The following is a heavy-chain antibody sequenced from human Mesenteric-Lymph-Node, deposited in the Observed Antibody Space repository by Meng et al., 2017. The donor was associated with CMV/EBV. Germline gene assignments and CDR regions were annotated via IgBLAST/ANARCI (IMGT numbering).Heavy chain of an antibody. D-gene: IGHD5-12*01. CDR2: INPSARAI. CDR3: VRAGRGGLPWLFDY. V-gene: IGHV3-48*03. CDR1: GFTFRTYE. J-gene: IGHJ4*02. Sequence: GESLKISCAASGFTFRTYEMNWVRQTPGKGLEWVADIKTPSSINPSARAIYYADSVQGRFTISRDNAKNSLFLQMNSLRAEDTGVYYCVRAGRGGLPWLFDYWGQGTLVTVSS.